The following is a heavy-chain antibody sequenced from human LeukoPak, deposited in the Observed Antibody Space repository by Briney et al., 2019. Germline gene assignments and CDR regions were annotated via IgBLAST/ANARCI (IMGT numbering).Heavy chain of an antibody. D-gene: IGHD3-22*01. CDR3: ATLGEYYDSSGYYYN. Sequence: SETLSLTCAVYGGSFSGYYWSWLRQPPGKGLEWIGEINHSGSTYYNPSLKSRVTISVDSSKNQFSLKLTSVAAADTAVYYCATLGEYYDSSGYYYNWGQGTLVTVSS. CDR2: INHSGST. CDR1: GGSFSGYY. J-gene: IGHJ4*02. V-gene: IGHV4-34*01.